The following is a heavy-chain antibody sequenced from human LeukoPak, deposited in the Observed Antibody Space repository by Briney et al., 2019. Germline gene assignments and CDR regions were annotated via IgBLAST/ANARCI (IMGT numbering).Heavy chain of an antibody. CDR2: ISAYNGNT. CDR3: ARAGDSSGYCLGAFDI. Sequence: ASVKVSFKASGYTFTIYGISWVRQAPGQGLEWMGWISAYNGNTNYAQKLQGRVTMTTDTSTSTAYMELRSLRSDDTAVYYCARAGDSSGYCLGAFDIWGQGTMVTVSS. D-gene: IGHD3-22*01. CDR1: GYTFTIYG. V-gene: IGHV1-18*01. J-gene: IGHJ3*02.